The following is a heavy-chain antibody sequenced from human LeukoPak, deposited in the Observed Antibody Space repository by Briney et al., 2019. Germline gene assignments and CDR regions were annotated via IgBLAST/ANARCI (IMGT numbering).Heavy chain of an antibody. J-gene: IGHJ4*02. V-gene: IGHV3-53*01. CDR2: IYSGGVT. D-gene: IGHD3-22*01. CDR1: GFTVSSNH. CDR3: ARSDDSSGYPFDY. Sequence: GGSLRLSCAASGFTVSSNHMSWVRQAPGKGLEWVSIIYSGGVTYYADSVKGRFTISRENSKNTLYLQMNSLRAEDTAVYYCARSDDSSGYPFDYWGQGTLVTVSS.